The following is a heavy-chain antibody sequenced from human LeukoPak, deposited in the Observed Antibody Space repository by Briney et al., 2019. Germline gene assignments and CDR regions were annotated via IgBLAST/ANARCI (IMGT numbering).Heavy chain of an antibody. V-gene: IGHV3-23*01. Sequence: GGSLRLSCAASGFTLSSYAMTWVRQAPGRGLECVSVIYGSGHSTYYTDSVKGRFTVSRDNSKNTLDLQMNSLRAEDTAVYYCARRLYRANDAFDIWGQGTMVTVSS. J-gene: IGHJ3*02. CDR2: IYGSGHST. CDR1: GFTLSSYA. CDR3: ARRLYRANDAFDI.